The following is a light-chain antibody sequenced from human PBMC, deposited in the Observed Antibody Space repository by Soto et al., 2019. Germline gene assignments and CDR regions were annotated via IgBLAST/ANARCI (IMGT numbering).Light chain of an antibody. CDR1: QSVSSNY. Sequence: PGERATISCRASQSVSSNYLAWYQQKPGQAPRLLIYAASNRASGIPDRFGGSGSGTDFTLTVSRLEPEDFAVDYCQQYGSAPWTFGQGTKVEI. CDR2: AAS. J-gene: IGKJ1*01. V-gene: IGKV3-20*01. CDR3: QQYGSAPWT.